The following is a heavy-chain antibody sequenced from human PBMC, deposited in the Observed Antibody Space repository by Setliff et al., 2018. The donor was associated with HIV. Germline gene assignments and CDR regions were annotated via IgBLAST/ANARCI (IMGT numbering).Heavy chain of an antibody. Sequence: LSLTCAVSGYSISSGYYWGWIRQPPGKGLEWIGSIYHSGSTYYNPSLKSRVTISVDKSKNQFSLKLSSVTAADTAVYYCARETREAVAGSNYYYYYGLDVWGQGTTVTVSS. J-gene: IGHJ6*02. CDR1: GYSISSGYY. CDR2: IYHSGST. D-gene: IGHD6-19*01. CDR3: ARETREAVAGSNYYYYYGLDV. V-gene: IGHV4-38-2*02.